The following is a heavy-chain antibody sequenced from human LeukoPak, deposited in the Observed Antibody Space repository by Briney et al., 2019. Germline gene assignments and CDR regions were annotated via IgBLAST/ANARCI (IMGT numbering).Heavy chain of an antibody. J-gene: IGHJ4*02. CDR3: ARAYGSGSTFHPDY. CDR2: IWYDGSQK. V-gene: IGHV3-30*19. CDR1: GFTFNTYG. D-gene: IGHD3-10*01. Sequence: GRSLRLSCAASGFTFNTYGMHWVRRAAGKGLEWVAVIWYDGSQKYYADSVKGRFTISRDNSKNTLYLQMNSLRAEDTAVYYCARAYGSGSTFHPDYWGQGTLVTVSS.